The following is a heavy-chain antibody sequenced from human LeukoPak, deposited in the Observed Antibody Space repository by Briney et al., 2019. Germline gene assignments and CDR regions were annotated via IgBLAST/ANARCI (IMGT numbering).Heavy chain of an antibody. CDR2: IHPDSGGT. Sequence: ASVKVSCKASGYTFTGYFIHWVRQAPGQGLEWMGWIHPDSGGTHYAQKFQAWVTMARDTSISTAYLELTRLRSDDTAVYYWARCDYGDYPRRDTHGMGVWGKGTTVTVSS. CDR3: ARCDYGDYPRRDTHGMGV. J-gene: IGHJ6*04. V-gene: IGHV1-2*04. D-gene: IGHD4-17*01. CDR1: GYTFTGYF.